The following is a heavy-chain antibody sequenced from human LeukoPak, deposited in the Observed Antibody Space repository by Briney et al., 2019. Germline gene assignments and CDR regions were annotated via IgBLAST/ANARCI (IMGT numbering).Heavy chain of an antibody. CDR3: ARGGNDSSGYYYPGSHDAFDI. J-gene: IGHJ3*02. Sequence: ASVKVTFKSSGYTFTSYYMHWVRQAPGQGLEWMGITNLSGGSTSYAQKFQGRVTMTRDMSTSTVYMELSSLRSEDTAVYYCARGGNDSSGYYYPGSHDAFDIWGEGTMVTVSS. V-gene: IGHV1-46*01. CDR2: TNLSGGST. CDR1: GYTFTSYY. D-gene: IGHD3-22*01.